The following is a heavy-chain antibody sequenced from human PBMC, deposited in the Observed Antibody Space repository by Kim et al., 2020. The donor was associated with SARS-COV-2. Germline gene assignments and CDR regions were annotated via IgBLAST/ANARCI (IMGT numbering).Heavy chain of an antibody. J-gene: IGHJ6*02. Sequence: VKGRFTISRDNAKNSLYLQMNSLRAEDTAVYYCARDGDSMDRLYYGMDVWGQGTTVTVSS. D-gene: IGHD3-22*01. CDR3: ARDGDSMDRLYYGMDV. V-gene: IGHV3-48*03.